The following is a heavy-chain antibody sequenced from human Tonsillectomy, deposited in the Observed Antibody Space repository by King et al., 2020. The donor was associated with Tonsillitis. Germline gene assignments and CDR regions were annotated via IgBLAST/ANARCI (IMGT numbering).Heavy chain of an antibody. CDR2: ISSSSSTI. CDR3: ARYVDSSGSDPHAFDI. D-gene: IGHD3-22*01. CDR1: GFTFSSYS. V-gene: IGHV3-48*02. J-gene: IGHJ3*02. Sequence: VQLVESGGGLVQPGGSLRLSCAASGFTFSSYSMNWVRQAPGKGLEWVSYISSSSSTIYYADSVKGRFTISRDNAKNSLYLQMNSLRDENTAVYYCARYVDSSGSDPHAFDIWGQGTMVTVSS.